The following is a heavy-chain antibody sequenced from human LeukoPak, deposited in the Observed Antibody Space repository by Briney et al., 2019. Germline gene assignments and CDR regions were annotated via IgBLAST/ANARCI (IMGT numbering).Heavy chain of an antibody. CDR1: GGSIGSSSSY. Sequence: SETLSLTCTVSGGSIGSSSSYWGWIRQPPGKGLEWIGTIYYSGSTYYNPPLKSRVTISVDTSKNQFSLKLSSVTAADTAVYYCARCRDSESYNLLRYWGQGTLVTVTS. CDR3: ARCRDSESYNLLRY. D-gene: IGHD1-26*01. V-gene: IGHV4-39*01. J-gene: IGHJ4*02. CDR2: IYYSGST.